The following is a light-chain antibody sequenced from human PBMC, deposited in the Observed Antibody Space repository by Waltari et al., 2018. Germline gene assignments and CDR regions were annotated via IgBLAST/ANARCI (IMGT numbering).Light chain of an antibody. Sequence: DIQMTQSPSSLSASVGDRVTITCQASQDISNYLNWYQQKPGKAPKLLIYDASNLETGVPSRFSGSGSGTDFTFTISSLQPEDFATYYCQHFYSYPSGFGQGTRLEIK. CDR2: DAS. J-gene: IGKJ5*01. CDR3: QHFYSYPSG. V-gene: IGKV1-33*01. CDR1: QDISNY.